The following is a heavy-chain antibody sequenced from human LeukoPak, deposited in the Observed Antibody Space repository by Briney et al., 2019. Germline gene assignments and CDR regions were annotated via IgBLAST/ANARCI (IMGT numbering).Heavy chain of an antibody. CDR1: GVSVSTSH. Sequence: PSETLSLTCNVSGVSVSTSHWNWIRQRPGKGLEWIGCLSYTGKTDYNPSLKSRVSISLGSSNNHFSLKLTSVTAAYTAVYYCSEGYFEPFDHWGQGILVTVSS. CDR2: LSYTGKT. J-gene: IGHJ4*02. V-gene: IGHV4-59*02. D-gene: IGHD2/OR15-2a*01. CDR3: SEGYFEPFDH.